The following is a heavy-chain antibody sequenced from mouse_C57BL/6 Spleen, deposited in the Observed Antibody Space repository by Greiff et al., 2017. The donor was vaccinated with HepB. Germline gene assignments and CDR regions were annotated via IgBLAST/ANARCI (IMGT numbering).Heavy chain of an antibody. V-gene: IGHV6-3*01. CDR1: GFTLSNYW. CDR3: SDYGPWFAY. D-gene: IGHD2-4*01. CDR2: IRLKSENYAT. J-gene: IGHJ3*01. Sequence: EVKVEESGGGLVQPGGSMKLSCVASGFTLSNYWMNWVRQSPEKGLEWVGQIRLKSENYATIYAESVKGRFTISRDDSKSSVYLQMNNLRAEDTGIYYCSDYGPWFAYWGQGTLVSVSA.